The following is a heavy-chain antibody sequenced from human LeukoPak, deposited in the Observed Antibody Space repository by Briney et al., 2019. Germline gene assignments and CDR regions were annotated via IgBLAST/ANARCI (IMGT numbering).Heavy chain of an antibody. J-gene: IGHJ4*02. CDR1: GFTFSSYS. Sequence: GGSLRLSCAASGFTFSSYSMNWVRQAPGKGLEWVSSISSSSSYIYYADSVKGRFTISRDNAKNSLYLQMNSLRAEDTAVYYCARDWYSYGQGRFDYWGQGTLVTVSS. CDR3: ARDWYSYGQGRFDY. V-gene: IGHV3-21*01. D-gene: IGHD5-18*01. CDR2: ISSSSSYI.